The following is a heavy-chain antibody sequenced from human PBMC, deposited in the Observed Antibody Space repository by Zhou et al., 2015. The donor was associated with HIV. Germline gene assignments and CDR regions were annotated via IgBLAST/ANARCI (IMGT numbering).Heavy chain of an antibody. Sequence: QVNLVQSGAEVKKSGASVRIACQASGYIFNTYTLHWLRQAPGQRPEWMGWVKTANGATKCPQNLKDRLTITTDTSTETVYIELRRLTSEDTAIYYCAREGDGHLRYFDLWGQGTQVIVSS. J-gene: IGHJ4*02. V-gene: IGHV1-3*04. CDR2: VKTANGAT. D-gene: IGHD3/OR15-3a*01. CDR1: GYIFNTYT. CDR3: AREGDGHLRYFDL.